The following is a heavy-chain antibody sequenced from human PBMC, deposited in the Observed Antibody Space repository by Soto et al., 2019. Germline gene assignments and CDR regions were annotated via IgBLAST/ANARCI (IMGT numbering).Heavy chain of an antibody. CDR2: INTNGSSA. V-gene: IGHV3-74*01. Sequence: GGSLRLSCAASGFTFSSYWMHWVRQAPGKGLVWVSCINTNGSSASYADSVNGRFTISRDNARNSLYLQLNSLRDEDTAVYYCARDRGDYGALAYWSQGTLVTVSS. D-gene: IGHD3-16*01. CDR3: ARDRGDYGALAY. J-gene: IGHJ4*02. CDR1: GFTFSSYW.